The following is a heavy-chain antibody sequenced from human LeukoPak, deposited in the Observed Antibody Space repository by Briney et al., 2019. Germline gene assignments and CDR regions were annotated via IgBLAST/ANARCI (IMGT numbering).Heavy chain of an antibody. CDR2: ISSSSSYI. Sequence: GGSLRLSCAASGFTFSSYSMNWVRQAPGKGLEWVSSISSSSSYIYYADSVKGRFTISRDNAKNSLYLQMNSLRAEDTAVYYCARDRRVAGYVMGYWGQGTLVTVSS. D-gene: IGHD6-19*01. CDR1: GFTFSSYS. J-gene: IGHJ4*02. CDR3: ARDRRVAGYVMGY. V-gene: IGHV3-21*01.